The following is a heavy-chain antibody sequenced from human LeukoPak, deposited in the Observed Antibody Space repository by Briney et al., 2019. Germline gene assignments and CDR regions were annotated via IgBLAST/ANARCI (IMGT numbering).Heavy chain of an antibody. Sequence: PSETLSLTCSVPGGSISDYYWSWIRQPPGKGLEWIGYIYRGGTINYNPSVKSRVTMSLDTSKNQISLMLNSVTAADTAIYYCARHWLEAAKTYSYWFDPWGQGTLVTVSS. CDR1: GGSISDYY. V-gene: IGHV4-4*09. CDR2: IYRGGTI. J-gene: IGHJ5*02. CDR3: ARHWLEAAKTYSYWFDP. D-gene: IGHD6-13*01.